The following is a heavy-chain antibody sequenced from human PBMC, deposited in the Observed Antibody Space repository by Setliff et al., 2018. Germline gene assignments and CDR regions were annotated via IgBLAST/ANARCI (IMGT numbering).Heavy chain of an antibody. V-gene: IGHV7-4-1*02. J-gene: IGHJ3*02. Sequence: ASVKVSCKASGYTFTTYAISWMRQAPGQGLEWMGWINTNTGNPSYAQGFTGRFVFSLDTSVSTAYLQISSLKAEDTAVYYCAREGEGSTFFPLDAFDIWGQGTMVT. CDR2: INTNTGNP. D-gene: IGHD3-16*01. CDR3: AREGEGSTFFPLDAFDI. CDR1: GYTFTTYA.